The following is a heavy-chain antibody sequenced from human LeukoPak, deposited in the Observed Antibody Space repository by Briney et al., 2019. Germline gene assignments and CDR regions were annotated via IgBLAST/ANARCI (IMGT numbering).Heavy chain of an antibody. CDR3: ARGSSTVSAGYY. J-gene: IGHJ4*02. Sequence: PGGSLRLSCAASGFTVSSNHMTWVRQAPGKGLEWLSVIYSGGTTLYADSVKGRFTLSRDNSKNTLYLQMNSLRAEDTAVYYCARGSSTVSAGYYWGQGTLVTVSS. CDR2: IYSGGTT. V-gene: IGHV3-53*01. D-gene: IGHD6-19*01. CDR1: GFTVSSNH.